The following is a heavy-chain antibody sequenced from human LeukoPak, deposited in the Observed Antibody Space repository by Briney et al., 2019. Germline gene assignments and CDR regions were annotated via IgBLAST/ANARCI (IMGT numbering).Heavy chain of an antibody. CDR2: IYHSGST. D-gene: IGHD6-6*01. J-gene: IGHJ6*02. V-gene: IGHV4-4*02. Sequence: SETLSLTCAVSGGSISSSNWWSWVRQPPGKGLEWIGEIYHSGSTNYNPSLKSRVTISVDKSKNQFSLKLSSVTAADTAVYYCARDLRRAARPPFSGMDVWGQGTTVTVSS. CDR3: ARDLRRAARPPFSGMDV. CDR1: GGSISSSNW.